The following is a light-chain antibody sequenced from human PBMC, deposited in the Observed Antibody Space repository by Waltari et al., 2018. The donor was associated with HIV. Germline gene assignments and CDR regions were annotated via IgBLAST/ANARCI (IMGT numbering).Light chain of an antibody. CDR3: AAWDDSLNGPL. CDR1: SSNIGSNA. J-gene: IGLJ3*02. Sequence: QSVLTQPPSASGTPGQRVTISCSGSSSNIGSNAVNWYQQVPGTAPKLLIYSDNQRPSGVPDRCSGSKSGTSASLAISWLQSEDEANYYCAAWDDSLNGPLFGGGTKLTVL. CDR2: SDN. V-gene: IGLV1-44*01.